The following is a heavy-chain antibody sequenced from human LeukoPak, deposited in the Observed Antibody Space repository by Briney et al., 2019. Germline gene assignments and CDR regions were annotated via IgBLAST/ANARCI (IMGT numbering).Heavy chain of an antibody. CDR2: IYYRGST. Sequence: SETLSLTCTVSGGSISTYYWSWIRQPPGKGLEWIGYIYYRGSTNYNPSLKSRVTISVDTSKNQFPLKLTSVTAADTAVYYCARGDAAMNLLRNWGQGTLVTVSS. V-gene: IGHV4-59*01. D-gene: IGHD5-18*01. CDR3: ARGDAAMNLLRN. J-gene: IGHJ4*02. CDR1: GGSISTYY.